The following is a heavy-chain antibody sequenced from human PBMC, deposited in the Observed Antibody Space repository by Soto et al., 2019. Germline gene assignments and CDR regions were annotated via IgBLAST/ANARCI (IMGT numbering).Heavy chain of an antibody. CDR2: IYYSGST. CDR1: GGSISSSSYY. J-gene: IGHJ3*02. V-gene: IGHV4-39*01. CDR3: ARRIMITFGGVMEPHAFDI. Sequence: SETLSLTCTVSGGSISSSSYYWGWIRQPPGKGLEWIGSIYYSGSTYYNPSLKSRVTISVDTSKNQFSLKLSSVTAADTAVYYCARRIMITFGGVMEPHAFDIWGQGTMVTVSS. D-gene: IGHD3-16*01.